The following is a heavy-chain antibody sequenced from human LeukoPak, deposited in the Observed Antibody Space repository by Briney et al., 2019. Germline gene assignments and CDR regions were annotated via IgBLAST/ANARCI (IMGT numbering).Heavy chain of an antibody. Sequence: SETLSLTCTVSGGSISSYYWSWIRQPPGKGLEWIGYIYYSGSTNYNPSLKSRVTISVDTSKSYFSLKLSSVTAADTAVYYCARRGVAAAATNFDYWGQGTLVTVSS. D-gene: IGHD6-13*01. CDR2: IYYSGST. V-gene: IGHV4-59*08. CDR3: ARRGVAAAATNFDY. J-gene: IGHJ4*02. CDR1: GGSISSYY.